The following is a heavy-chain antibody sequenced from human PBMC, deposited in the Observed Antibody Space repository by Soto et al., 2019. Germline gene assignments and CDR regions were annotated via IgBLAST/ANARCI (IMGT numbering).Heavy chain of an antibody. J-gene: IGHJ3*02. V-gene: IGHV4-39*07. CDR1: GGSISSSSYY. CDR3: ARDYALWFGEFAFDI. Sequence: SETLSLTCIVSGGSISSSSYYWGWIRQPPGKGLEWIGSIYYSGSTYYNPSLKSRVTISVDTSKNHFSLKLSSVTAADTAVYYCARDYALWFGEFAFDIWGQGTMVTVSS. D-gene: IGHD3-10*01. CDR2: IYYSGST.